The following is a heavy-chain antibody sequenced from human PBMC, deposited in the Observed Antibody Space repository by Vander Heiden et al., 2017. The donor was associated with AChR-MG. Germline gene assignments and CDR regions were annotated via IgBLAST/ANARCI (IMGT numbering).Heavy chain of an antibody. CDR2: ISGNGGTT. D-gene: IGHD3-22*01. J-gene: IGHJ2*01. V-gene: IGHV3-23*01. Sequence: EVQLLESGGGLVQPGGSLRLSCAASGFRFSNYALSWVRQAPGKGLEWVSAISGNGGTTYYADSVKGRFTISRDNSKNTLYLQVNTLGAEDTAVYYCAKGPHTSGFWYFDLWGRGTLATVSS. CDR3: AKGPHTSGFWYFDL. CDR1: GFRFSNYA.